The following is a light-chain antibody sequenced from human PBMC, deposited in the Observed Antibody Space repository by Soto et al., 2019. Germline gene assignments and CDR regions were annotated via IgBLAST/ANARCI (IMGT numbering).Light chain of an antibody. J-gene: IGLJ2*01. Sequence: QSALTQPASVSGSPGQSITISCTGTSSAVGGYNYVSWYQQHPGIAPKLMISEVSNRPSGVSNRFSGSKSGNTASLTISGLQAEDEADYYCSSYTSSSTLVFGGGTKLTVL. CDR3: SSYTSSSTLV. V-gene: IGLV2-14*01. CDR2: EVS. CDR1: SSAVGGYNY.